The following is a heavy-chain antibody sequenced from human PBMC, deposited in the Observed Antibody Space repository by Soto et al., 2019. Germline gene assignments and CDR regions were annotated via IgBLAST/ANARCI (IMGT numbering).Heavy chain of an antibody. J-gene: IGHJ5*02. Sequence: QVQLVESGGGVVQPGRSLRLSCAASGFTFSSYGMHWVRQAPGKGLEWVAVIWYDGSNKYYADSVKGRFTISRDNSKNALYLQMSSLRAEDTAVYYCARSRIVGATKGGWFDPWGQGTLVTVSS. CDR3: ARSRIVGATKGGWFDP. D-gene: IGHD1-26*01. CDR2: IWYDGSNK. CDR1: GFTFSSYG. V-gene: IGHV3-33*01.